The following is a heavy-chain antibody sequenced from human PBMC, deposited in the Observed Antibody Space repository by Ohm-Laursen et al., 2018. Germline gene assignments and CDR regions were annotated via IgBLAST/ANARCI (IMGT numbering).Heavy chain of an antibody. Sequence: SLRLSCSASTFTISSYWMHWVRQAPGKGLVWVSLINNDGSRTNYADSVKGRFTISRDNAKNTLYLQMNSLRAEDTALYYCARGVVATSQLGYFDYWGQGALVTVSS. CDR3: ARGVVATSQLGYFDY. CDR2: INNDGSRT. D-gene: IGHD5-12*01. V-gene: IGHV3-74*01. J-gene: IGHJ4*02. CDR1: TFTISSYW.